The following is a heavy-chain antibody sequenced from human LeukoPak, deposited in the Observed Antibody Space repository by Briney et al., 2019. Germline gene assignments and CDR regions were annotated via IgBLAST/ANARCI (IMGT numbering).Heavy chain of an antibody. D-gene: IGHD6-19*01. Sequence: SETLSLTCTVSGGSISTYYWSWLRHPPGKGLEWIGYIYYCGSTIYNPPLESRVTRLVDTTKKQFSLKVSSVTAADTAVYYCARRIGVAGSDYYYYGMDVWGQGTMVTVSS. V-gene: IGHV4-59*01. CDR2: IYYCGST. CDR3: ARRIGVAGSDYYYYGMDV. CDR1: GGSISTYY. J-gene: IGHJ6*02.